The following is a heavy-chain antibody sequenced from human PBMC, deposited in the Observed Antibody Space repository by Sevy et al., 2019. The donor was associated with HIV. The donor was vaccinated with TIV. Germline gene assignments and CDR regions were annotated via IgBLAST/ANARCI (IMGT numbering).Heavy chain of an antibody. Sequence: SETLSLTCTVSGGSISSYYWSWIRQPPGKGLEWIGYIYYSGSTNYNPSLKSRVTISVDTSKNQFSLKLSSVTAADTAVYYCARADCDSSGYYFAFDPWGQGTLVTVSS. CDR2: IYYSGST. J-gene: IGHJ5*02. CDR3: ARADCDSSGYYFAFDP. D-gene: IGHD3-22*01. V-gene: IGHV4-59*01. CDR1: GGSISSYY.